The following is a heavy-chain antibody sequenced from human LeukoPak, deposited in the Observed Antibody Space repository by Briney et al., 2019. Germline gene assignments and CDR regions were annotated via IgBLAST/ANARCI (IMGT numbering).Heavy chain of an antibody. Sequence: GGSLKLSCAASGFTFSGSAMHWVRQASGKGREWVGRIRSKANSYATAYAASVKGRFTISRDDSKNTAYLQMNSLKTEDTAVYYCTSWRIVGATREAQRSFDYWGQGTLVTVSS. CDR1: GFTFSGSA. CDR2: IRSKANSYAT. V-gene: IGHV3-73*01. J-gene: IGHJ4*02. D-gene: IGHD1-26*01. CDR3: TSWRIVGATREAQRSFDY.